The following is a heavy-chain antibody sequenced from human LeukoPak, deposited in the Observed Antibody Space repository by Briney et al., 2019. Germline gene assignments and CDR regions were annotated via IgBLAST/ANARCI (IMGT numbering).Heavy chain of an antibody. CDR3: GRGGATVYAFDI. CDR1: GFTFSSYD. V-gene: IGHV3-13*01. CDR2: IGTAGDT. D-gene: IGHD4-17*01. J-gene: IGHJ3*02. Sequence: GGSLRLSCAASGFTFSSYDMHWVRQATGKGLEWVSAIGTAGDTYYPGSVKGRFTISRENTNNSLYLQMNSLRAGDTAVYYCGRGGATVYAFDIWGQGTMVTVSS.